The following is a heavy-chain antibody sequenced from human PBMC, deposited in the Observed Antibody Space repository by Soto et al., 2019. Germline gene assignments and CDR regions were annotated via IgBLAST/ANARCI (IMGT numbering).Heavy chain of an antibody. V-gene: IGHV1-2*04. CDR2: INPNSGGT. J-gene: IGHJ6*02. D-gene: IGHD1-26*01. CDR3: ARDRVGSLDYYYGMDV. CDR1: GYTFTGYY. Sequence: QVPLVQSGAEVKKPGASVKVSCKASGYTFTGYYMHWVRQAPGQGLEWMGWINPNSGGTNYAQKFQGWVTMTRDTSISTAYMELSRLRSDDTAVYYCARDRVGSLDYYYGMDVWGQGTTVTVSS.